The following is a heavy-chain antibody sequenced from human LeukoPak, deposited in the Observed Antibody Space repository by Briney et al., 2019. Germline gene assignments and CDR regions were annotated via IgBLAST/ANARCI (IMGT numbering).Heavy chain of an antibody. V-gene: IGHV4-34*01. J-gene: IGHJ6*02. CDR3: ARGGEGMDV. Sequence: SETLSLTCGVSGESFSGYFWNWVRQSPGKGLEWIGEISDTGRTNYKPTLKSRVTISVDTSRFQFSLQLTSVTAADTAVYYCARGGEGMDVWGQGTTVTVSS. CDR1: GESFSGYF. CDR2: ISDTGRT. D-gene: IGHD1-26*01.